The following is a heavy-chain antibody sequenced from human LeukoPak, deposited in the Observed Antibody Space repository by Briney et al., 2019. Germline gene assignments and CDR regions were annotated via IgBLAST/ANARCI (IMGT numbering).Heavy chain of an antibody. V-gene: IGHV3-23*01. CDR2: IGGTGAGT. J-gene: IGHJ4*02. D-gene: IGHD3-22*01. CDR3: AKDPGAYYYDSSAYYFDS. Sequence: PGGSLRLSCAASGFTFNNYAMSWVRQAPGKGLEWVSSIGGTGAGTKYADSVKGRFTISRDNSKNTMYLQMNSVRAEDTAVYYCAKDPGAYYYDSSAYYFDSWGQGTLVTVSS. CDR1: GFTFNNYA.